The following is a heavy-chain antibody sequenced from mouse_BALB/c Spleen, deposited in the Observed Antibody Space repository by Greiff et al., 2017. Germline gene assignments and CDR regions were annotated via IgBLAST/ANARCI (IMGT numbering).Heavy chain of an antibody. V-gene: IGHV5-6-4*01. CDR1: GFTFSSYT. Sequence: EVHLVESGGGLVKPGGSLKLSCAASGFTFSSYTMSWVRQTPEKRLEWVATISSGGSYTYYPDSVKGRFTISRDNAKNTLYLQMSSLKSEDTAMYYCTRDPGDDWGQGTTLTVSS. J-gene: IGHJ2*01. CDR3: TRDPGDD. CDR2: ISSGGSYT.